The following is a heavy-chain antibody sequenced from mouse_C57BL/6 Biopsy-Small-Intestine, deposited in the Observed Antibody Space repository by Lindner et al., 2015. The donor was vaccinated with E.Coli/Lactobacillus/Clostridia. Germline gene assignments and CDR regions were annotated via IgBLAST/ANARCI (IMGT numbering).Heavy chain of an antibody. CDR1: GYAFSSSW. V-gene: IGHV1-82*01. J-gene: IGHJ4*01. Sequence: VQLQESGPELVKPGASVKISCKASGYAFSSSWMNWVKQRPGKGLEWIGRIYPGDGDTNYNGKFKGKATLTADKSSSTAYMQLSSLTSEDSAVYLCARRNSNYDAMDYWGQGTSVTVSS. D-gene: IGHD2-5*01. CDR3: ARRNSNYDAMDY. CDR2: IYPGDGDT.